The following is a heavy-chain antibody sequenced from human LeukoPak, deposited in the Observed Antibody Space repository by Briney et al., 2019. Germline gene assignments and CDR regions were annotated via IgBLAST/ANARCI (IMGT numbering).Heavy chain of an antibody. CDR2: IYPGDSDT. V-gene: IGHV5-51*01. J-gene: IGHJ5*02. Sequence: PRESLKISCKGSGYSFTSYWIGWVRQMPGKGLEWMGIIYPGDSDTRYSPSFQGQVTISADKSISTAYLQWSSLKASDTAMYYCARQTSDYDILTGYNWFDPWGQGTLVTVSS. CDR1: GYSFTSYW. D-gene: IGHD3-9*01. CDR3: ARQTSDYDILTGYNWFDP.